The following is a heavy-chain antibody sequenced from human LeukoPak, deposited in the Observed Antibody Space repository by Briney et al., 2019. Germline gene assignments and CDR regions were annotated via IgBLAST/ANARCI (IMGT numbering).Heavy chain of an antibody. CDR2: ISYDGSNK. J-gene: IGHJ4*02. CDR1: GFTFSSYA. V-gene: IGHV3-30-3*01. CDR3: ARDEEAYFDY. Sequence: GGSLRLSCAASGFTFSSYAMHWVRQAPGKGLEWVAVISYDGSNKYYADSVKGRYTISRDNSKNTLYLQMNSLRAEDTAVYYCARDEEAYFDYWGQGTLVTVSS.